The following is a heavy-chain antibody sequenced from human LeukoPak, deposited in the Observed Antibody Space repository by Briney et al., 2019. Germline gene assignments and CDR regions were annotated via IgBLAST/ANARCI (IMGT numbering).Heavy chain of an antibody. CDR1: GFNFNNAW. V-gene: IGHV3-15*01. CDR3: TTDLIAVAELDAFDI. CDR2: IKSKTDGGTT. Sequence: GGSLRLSCAASGFNFNNAWMSWVRQAPGKGLEWVGRIKSKTDGGTTDYAAPVKGRFTISRDDSKNTLYLQMNSLKTEDTAVYYCTTDLIAVAELDAFDIWGQGTMVTVSS. J-gene: IGHJ3*02. D-gene: IGHD6-19*01.